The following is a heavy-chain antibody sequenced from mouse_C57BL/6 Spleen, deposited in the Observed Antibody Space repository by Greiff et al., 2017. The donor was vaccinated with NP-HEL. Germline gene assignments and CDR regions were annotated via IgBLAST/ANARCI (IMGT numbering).Heavy chain of an antibody. CDR1: SYTFTSYW. CDR2: INPSNGGT. J-gene: IGHJ3*01. V-gene: IGHV1-53*01. D-gene: IGHD2-5*01. CDR3: ARGRGYSNYEWFAY. Sequence: QVQLQQPGTELVKPGASVKLSCKASSYTFTSYWMHWVKQRPGQGLEWIGNINPSNGGTTYNEKFKSKATLTVDKSSSTAYMQLSSLTSEDSAVYCCARGRGYSNYEWFAYWGQGTLVTVSA.